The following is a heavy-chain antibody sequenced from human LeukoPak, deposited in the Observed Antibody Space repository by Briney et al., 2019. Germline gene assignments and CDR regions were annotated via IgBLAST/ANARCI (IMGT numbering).Heavy chain of an antibody. CDR1: GYTFTSYA. CDR3: ARVHRNYYDSSGYYSLPSY. D-gene: IGHD3-22*01. V-gene: IGHV1-3*01. J-gene: IGHJ4*02. CDR2: INAGNGNT. Sequence: ASVKVSCKASGYTFTSYAMHWVRQAPGQRLEWMEWINAGNGNTKYSQKFQGRVTITRDTSASTAYMELSSLRSEDTAVYYCARVHRNYYDSSGYYSLPSYWGQGTLVTVSS.